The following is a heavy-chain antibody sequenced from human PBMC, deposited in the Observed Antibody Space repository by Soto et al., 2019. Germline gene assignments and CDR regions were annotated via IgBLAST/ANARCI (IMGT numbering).Heavy chain of an antibody. J-gene: IGHJ6*02. CDR1: GGSISSGGYY. V-gene: IGHV4-31*03. D-gene: IGHD2-15*01. CDR3: ATDQVCFDVGICYFVRYYYYSLGV. CDR2: IYYSGST. Sequence: SETLCLTCTVSGGSISSGGYYWSWIRQHPGKGLEWIGYIYYSGSTYYNPSLKSRVTISVDTSKNQFSLKLSPVTAADTAVYYCATDQVCFDVGICYFVRYYYYSLGVCGQGPTVNVS.